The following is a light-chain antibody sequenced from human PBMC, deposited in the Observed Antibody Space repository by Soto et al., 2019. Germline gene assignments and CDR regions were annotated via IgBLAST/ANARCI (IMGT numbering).Light chain of an antibody. Sequence: IVMTQSPDSLAVSLGERATINCKSSQSVLYSSNNKNYLAWYQQKPGQPPKLLIYWASTREFGVPDRFSGSGSWTDFTPTISSLQAEDVAVYYCQQYHSTPKTFGQGTKVEIK. J-gene: IGKJ1*01. V-gene: IGKV4-1*01. CDR3: QQYHSTPKT. CDR1: QSVLYSSNNKNY. CDR2: WAS.